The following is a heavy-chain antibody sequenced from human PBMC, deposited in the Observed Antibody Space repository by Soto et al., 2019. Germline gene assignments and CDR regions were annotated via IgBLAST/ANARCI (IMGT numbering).Heavy chain of an antibody. CDR2: INHSGST. Sequence: SETLSLTCAVYGGSFSGYYWSWIRQPPGKGLEWIGEINHSGSTNYNPSLKSRVTISVDTSKNQFSLKLSSVTAADTAVYYCAKPRISESKYYSYYYGMDVWGQGTTVT. V-gene: IGHV4-34*01. CDR1: GGSFSGYY. J-gene: IGHJ6*02. D-gene: IGHD1-20*01. CDR3: AKPRISESKYYSYYYGMDV.